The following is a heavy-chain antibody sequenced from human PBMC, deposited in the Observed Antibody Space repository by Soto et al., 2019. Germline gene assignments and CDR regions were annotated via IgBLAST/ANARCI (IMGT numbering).Heavy chain of an antibody. J-gene: IGHJ5*02. D-gene: IGHD6-13*01. CDR2: IEQDGSEK. CDR1: GFXSGSYS. Sequence: GXLRLSCASSGFXSGSYSVIWVRHAPGKGLEWVANIEQDGSEKYYVDSVKGRFTISRDNAKNSLYLQMNSLRAEDTAVYYFARAIAADDNWFDPGGQGILGTVSS. V-gene: IGHV3-7*01. CDR3: ARAIAADDNWFDP.